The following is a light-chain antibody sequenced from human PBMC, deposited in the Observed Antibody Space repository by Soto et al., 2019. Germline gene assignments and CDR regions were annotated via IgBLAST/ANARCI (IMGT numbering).Light chain of an antibody. CDR1: QSISIW. Sequence: IRMTQSPSTLSASVGDRVTITCRASQSISIWLAWYQQKPGKAPKLLIHKASSLESEVPSRFSGSGSGTEFTLTINSLQPDDSATYYCQQYNSDSTFGQGTKVEIK. V-gene: IGKV1-5*03. CDR2: KAS. J-gene: IGKJ1*01. CDR3: QQYNSDST.